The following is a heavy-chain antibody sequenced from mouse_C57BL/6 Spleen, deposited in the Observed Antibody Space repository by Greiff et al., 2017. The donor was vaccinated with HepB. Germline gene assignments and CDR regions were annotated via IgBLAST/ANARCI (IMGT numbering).Heavy chain of an antibody. D-gene: IGHD1-1*01. V-gene: IGHV1-82*01. Sequence: QVQLQQSGPELVKPGASVKISCKASGYAFSSSWMNWVKQRPGKGLEWIGRIYPGDGDTNYNGKFKGKATLTADKSSSTAYMQLSSLTSEDSAVYVCAMPVLMYYAMDYWGQGTSVTVSS. CDR2: IYPGDGDT. J-gene: IGHJ4*01. CDR3: AMPVLMYYAMDY. CDR1: GYAFSSSW.